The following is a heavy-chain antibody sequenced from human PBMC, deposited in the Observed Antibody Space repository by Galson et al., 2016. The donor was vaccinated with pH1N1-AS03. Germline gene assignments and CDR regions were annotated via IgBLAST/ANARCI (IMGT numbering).Heavy chain of an antibody. CDR3: ARVSAGLTGYDDAMDV. J-gene: IGHJ6*02. D-gene: IGHD4/OR15-4a*01. Sequence: SVKVSCKASGYTFTSYYIHWVRQAPGQGREWMGIINPSDGNTNYAQRFQGRVTMTRDTSTSTVYMELSSLRSDDTAVYYCARVSAGLTGYDDAMDVWGQGTTVTVSS. CDR2: INPSDGNT. CDR1: GYTFTSYY. V-gene: IGHV1-46*01.